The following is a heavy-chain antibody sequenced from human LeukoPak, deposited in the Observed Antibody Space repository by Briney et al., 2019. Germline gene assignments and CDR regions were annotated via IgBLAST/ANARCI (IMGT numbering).Heavy chain of an antibody. CDR2: IYTSGST. CDR3: ARGRLELLWFGEALEDV. D-gene: IGHD3-10*01. Sequence: SQTLSLTCTVSGGSISSGSYYWSWIRQPAGKGLEWIGRIYTSGSTNYNPSLKSRVTISVDTSKNQFSLKLSSVTAADTAVYYCARGRLELLWFGEALEDVWGKGTTVTISS. V-gene: IGHV4-61*02. CDR1: GGSISSGSYY. J-gene: IGHJ6*04.